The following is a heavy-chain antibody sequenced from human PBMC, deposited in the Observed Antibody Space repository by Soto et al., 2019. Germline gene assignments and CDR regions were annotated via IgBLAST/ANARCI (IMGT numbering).Heavy chain of an antibody. D-gene: IGHD1-26*01. Sequence: EVQLVESGGGSVQPGGSLRLSCAASKFTFTSYWMHWVRQAPGKGLMWVSRINPDGSRTTYADSVKGRFTISRDNAKNTVFLQMNSLRVEDTAVYYCARVASGSYDWIDPWGQGSLVTVSS. J-gene: IGHJ5*02. CDR1: KFTFTSYW. V-gene: IGHV3-74*01. CDR2: INPDGSRT. CDR3: ARVASGSYDWIDP.